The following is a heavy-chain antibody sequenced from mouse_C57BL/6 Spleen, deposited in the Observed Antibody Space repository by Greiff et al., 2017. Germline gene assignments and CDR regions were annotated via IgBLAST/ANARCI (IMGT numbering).Heavy chain of an antibody. D-gene: IGHD1-1*01. CDR1: GYTFTSYW. CDR3: ARSPPYYCGSSYDY. V-gene: IGHV1-64*01. J-gene: IGHJ2*01. Sequence: QVQLQQPGAELVKPGASVKLSCKASGYTFTSYWMHWVKQRPGQGLEWIGMIHPNSGSTNYNEKFKSKATLTVDKSSSTAYMQLSSLTSEDSAVYYCARSPPYYCGSSYDYWGQGTTLTVSS. CDR2: IHPNSGST.